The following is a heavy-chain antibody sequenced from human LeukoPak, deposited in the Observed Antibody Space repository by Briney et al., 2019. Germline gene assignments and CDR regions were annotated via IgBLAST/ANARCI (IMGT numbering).Heavy chain of an antibody. CDR3: ARLSVTAIPIDY. D-gene: IGHD2-21*02. V-gene: IGHV5-10-1*01. CDR1: GYSFTSYW. J-gene: IGHJ4*02. Sequence: GESLKISCKGCGYSFTSYWISWVRQMPGKGLEWMGRIDPSGSYTNYSPSFQGHVTISADKSISTAYLQWSSLKASDTAMYYCARLSVTAIPIDYWGQGTLVTVSS. CDR2: IDPSGSYT.